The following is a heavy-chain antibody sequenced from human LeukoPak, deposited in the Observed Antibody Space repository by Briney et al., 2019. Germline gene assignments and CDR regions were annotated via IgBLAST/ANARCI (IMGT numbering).Heavy chain of an antibody. J-gene: IGHJ4*02. CDR2: IYYSGST. CDR3: ARGHDSSGYYY. V-gene: IGHV4-59*01. Sequence: SETLSLTCTVSGGSISRYYWSWIRQPPGKGLEWIGYIYYSGSTNYNPSLKSRVTISVDTSKNQFSLKLSSVTAADTAVYYCARGHDSSGYYYWGQGTLVTVSS. CDR1: GGSISRYY. D-gene: IGHD3-22*01.